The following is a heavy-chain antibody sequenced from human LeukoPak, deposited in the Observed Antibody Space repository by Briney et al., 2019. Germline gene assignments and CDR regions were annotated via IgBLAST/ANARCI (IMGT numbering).Heavy chain of an antibody. CDR3: ARGRRGYSYGKYYFDY. CDR1: GGSFSGYY. CDR2: INHSGST. Sequence: SETLSLTCAVYGGSFSGYYWSWIRQPPGKGLEWIGEINHSGSTNYNPSLKSRVTISVDTSKNQFSLKLSSVTAADTAVYYCARGRRGYSYGKYYFDYWGREPWSPSPQ. J-gene: IGHJ4*02. V-gene: IGHV4-34*01. D-gene: IGHD5-18*01.